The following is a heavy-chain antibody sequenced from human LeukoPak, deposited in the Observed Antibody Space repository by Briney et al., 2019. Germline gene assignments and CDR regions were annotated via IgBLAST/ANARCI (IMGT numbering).Heavy chain of an antibody. CDR3: ARVSHYYDSSGYYYVRAFDI. CDR2: ISTSGST. CDR1: GGSISSYY. D-gene: IGHD3-22*01. J-gene: IGHJ3*02. Sequence: SETLSLTCTVSGGSISSYYWSWIRQPAGKGLEWIGRISTSGSTNYNPSLKSRATMSVDTSNNQFSLKLSSVTAADTAVYYCARVSHYYDSSGYYYVRAFDIWGQGTMVTASS. V-gene: IGHV4-4*07.